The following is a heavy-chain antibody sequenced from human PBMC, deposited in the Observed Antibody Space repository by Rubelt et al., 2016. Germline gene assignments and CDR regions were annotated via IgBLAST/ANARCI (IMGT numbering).Heavy chain of an antibody. J-gene: IGHJ5*02. CDR3: ARSSPLDP. Sequence: QVQLQQRGAGLLKPSETLSLTCAVYGGSFSGYYWSWIRQPPEKGLEWIGEINQSGSTNYNPSLKSRVTISVDTSKNQFSRKLSSVTAADTAVYYCARSSPLDPWGQGTLVTVSS. CDR2: INQSGST. V-gene: IGHV4-34*01. CDR1: GGSFSGYY. D-gene: IGHD6-6*01.